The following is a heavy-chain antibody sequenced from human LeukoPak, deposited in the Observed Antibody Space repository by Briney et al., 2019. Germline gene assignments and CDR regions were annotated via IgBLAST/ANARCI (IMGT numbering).Heavy chain of an antibody. CDR3: ARATSDY. J-gene: IGHJ4*02. CDR2: INHSGST. V-gene: IGHV4-34*01. CDR1: GFTFSSYW. Sequence: GSLRLSCAASGFTFSSYWMSWVRQPPGKGLEWIGEINHSGSTNYNPSLKNRVTISVDTSKNQFSLKLSSVTAADTAVYYCARATSDYWGQGTLVTVSS.